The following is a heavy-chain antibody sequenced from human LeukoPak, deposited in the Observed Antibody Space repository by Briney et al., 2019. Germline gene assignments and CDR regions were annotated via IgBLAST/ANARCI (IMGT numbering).Heavy chain of an antibody. CDR2: IFSGGGT. CDR3: ARDPVDYGAQNIP. Sequence: GGSLRLSCAASGFTVSSIYMSWVRQAPGKGLEWVSLIFSGGGTYYADSVKGRFTISRDNSKNTLYLQMDSLRAEDTAVYYCARDPVDYGAQNIPWGQGTMVTVSS. CDR1: GFTVSSIY. V-gene: IGHV3-66*01. J-gene: IGHJ3*01. D-gene: IGHD4-17*01.